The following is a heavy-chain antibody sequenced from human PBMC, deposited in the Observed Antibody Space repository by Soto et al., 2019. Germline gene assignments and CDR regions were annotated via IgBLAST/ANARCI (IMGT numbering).Heavy chain of an antibody. CDR1: GYTFTSYG. CDR3: ARDMGRNYYDSSGSPLYYYYSYGIDV. D-gene: IGHD3-22*01. Sequence: ASGKVSCKASGYTFTSYGISWVRQAPGQGLEWMGWISAYNGNTNYAQKLQGRVTMTTDTSTSTAYMELRSLRSDDTAVYYCARDMGRNYYDSSGSPLYYYYSYGIDVCGEGTPAPVYS. J-gene: IGHJ6*04. V-gene: IGHV1-18*01. CDR2: ISAYNGNT.